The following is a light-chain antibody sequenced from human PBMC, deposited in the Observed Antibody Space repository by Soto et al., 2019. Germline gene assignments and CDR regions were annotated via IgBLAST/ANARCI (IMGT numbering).Light chain of an antibody. CDR2: VNI. CDR1: SSNIGAGYD. V-gene: IGLV1-40*01. J-gene: IGLJ3*02. Sequence: QSVLTQPPSVSGAPGQRVTISCTGSSSNIGAGYDVHWYQQLPGTAPKLLIYVNINRPSGVPDRFSGSKSGTSASLAIPGLQADDGADFFCQSYDNSLSWVFGGGNKVNVL. CDR3: QSYDNSLSWV.